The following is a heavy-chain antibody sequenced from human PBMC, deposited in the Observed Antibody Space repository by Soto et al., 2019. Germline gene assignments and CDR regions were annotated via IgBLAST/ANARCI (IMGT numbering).Heavy chain of an antibody. CDR3: ASELVERRDWFDP. CDR1: GGSISSSNW. Sequence: QVQLQESGPGLVKPSGTLSLTCAVSGGSISSSNWWSWVRQPPGKGLEWIGEIYHSGSTTYNPSLKRRGXRSQDXXKNQFSLKLSSVTAADTAVYYCASELVERRDWFDPWGQGALVTVSS. J-gene: IGHJ5*02. V-gene: IGHV4-4*02. CDR2: IYHSGST. D-gene: IGHD6-13*01.